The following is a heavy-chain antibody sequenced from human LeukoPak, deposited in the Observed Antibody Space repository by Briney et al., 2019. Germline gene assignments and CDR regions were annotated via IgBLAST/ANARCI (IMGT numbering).Heavy chain of an antibody. D-gene: IGHD3-22*01. CDR1: GFLFSDYC. Sequence: PGGSLRLSCAASGFLFSDYCMSWMRQAPGKGLEWVSYIDGSSSNMYYADSVKGRFTISRDNAKNSLYLQMNSLRGEDTAVYYCVRAYTRGYSDDFDYWGQGTLVTVSS. CDR2: IDGSSSNM. V-gene: IGHV3-11*01. J-gene: IGHJ4*02. CDR3: VRAYTRGYSDDFDY.